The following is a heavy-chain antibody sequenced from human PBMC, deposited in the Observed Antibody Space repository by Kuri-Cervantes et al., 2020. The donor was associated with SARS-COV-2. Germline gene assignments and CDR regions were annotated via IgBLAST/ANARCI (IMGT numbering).Heavy chain of an antibody. CDR2: IYNGGST. D-gene: IGHD2/OR15-2a*01. CDR1: GFTVSSNY. CDR3: AKDFGYFQSRRFYYYYGMDV. Sequence: GGSLRLSCAASGFTVSSNYMSWVRKAPGKGLEWVSVIYNGGSTYYADSVKGRFTISRDNSKNTLYLQMNSLRAEDTAVYYCAKDFGYFQSRRFYYYYGMDVWGQGTTVTVSS. J-gene: IGHJ6*02. V-gene: IGHV3-53*01.